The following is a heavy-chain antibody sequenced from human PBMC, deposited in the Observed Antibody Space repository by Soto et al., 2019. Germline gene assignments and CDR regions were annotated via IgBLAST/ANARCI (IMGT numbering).Heavy chain of an antibody. Sequence: GGSLRLSCAASGFTFSTYTMSWVRQAPGKGLEWVSVIIRGGSTYYADSVKGRFTISRDNSKNTLYLQMNSLRAEDTAVYYCARDLGSTTTPYYYMDVWGKGTTVTVSS. J-gene: IGHJ6*03. D-gene: IGHD5-12*01. CDR3: ARDLGSTTTPYYYMDV. CDR1: GFTFSTYT. CDR2: IIRGGST. V-gene: IGHV3-66*01.